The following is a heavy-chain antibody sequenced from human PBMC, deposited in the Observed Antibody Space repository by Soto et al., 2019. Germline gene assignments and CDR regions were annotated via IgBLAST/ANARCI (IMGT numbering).Heavy chain of an antibody. CDR3: ARQVQVHTPAFVY. J-gene: IGHJ4*02. CDR1: GGTFNTYA. V-gene: IGHV1-69*19. Sequence: QVQLVQAGAEMKKPGSSVKVSCQSSGGTFNTYAMNWVRQAPGQGPEWMGDISPMFGAANYAPKLQGRVTITADESTGTSYMQLSSLTSEVTALYFCARQVQVHTPAFVYWGQGTLVTVSS. D-gene: IGHD3-10*01. CDR2: ISPMFGAA.